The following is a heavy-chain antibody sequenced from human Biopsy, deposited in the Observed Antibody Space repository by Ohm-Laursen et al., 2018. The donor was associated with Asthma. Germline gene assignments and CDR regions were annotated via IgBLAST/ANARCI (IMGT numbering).Heavy chain of an antibody. V-gene: IGHV1-18*01. D-gene: IGHD3-10*01. CDR2: ISVYNGNT. Sequence: ASVKVSCKTSGYTFNSAGITWVRQAPGQGLEWMGWISVYNGNTKAAQELQDRVTMITDTSTSTAYMELRSLRSDDTAVYFCARAVDYSHYYGIDVWGQGTTVTVS. J-gene: IGHJ6*02. CDR1: GYTFNSAG. CDR3: ARAVDYSHYYGIDV.